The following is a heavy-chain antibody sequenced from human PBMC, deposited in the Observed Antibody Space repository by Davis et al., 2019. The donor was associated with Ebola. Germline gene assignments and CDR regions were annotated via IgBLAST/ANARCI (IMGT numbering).Heavy chain of an antibody. D-gene: IGHD3-10*01. CDR2: IYYSGST. CDR3: AREYYYGSGSYGLDP. Sequence: MPSQTLSLTCTLSGGSISSYYWSWIRQPPGKGLEWIGYIYYSGSTNYNPSLKSRVTISVDTSKNQFSLKLSSVTAADTAVYYCAREYYYGSGSYGLDPWGQGTLVTVSS. CDR1: GGSISSYY. V-gene: IGHV4-59*12. J-gene: IGHJ5*02.